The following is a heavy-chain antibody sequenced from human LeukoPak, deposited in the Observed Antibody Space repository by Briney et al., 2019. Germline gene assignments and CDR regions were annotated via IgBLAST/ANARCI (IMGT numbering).Heavy chain of an antibody. Sequence: SETLSLTCTVSGDSISSSSYYWGWIRQPPGKGLEWIGSIYYSGSTYYNPSLKSRVTISVDTSKNQFSLKLSSVTAADTAVYYCASVTTYYDISMYAFDIWGQGTMVTVSS. D-gene: IGHD3-9*01. CDR1: GDSISSSSYY. V-gene: IGHV4-39*01. CDR2: IYYSGST. CDR3: ASVTTYYDISMYAFDI. J-gene: IGHJ3*02.